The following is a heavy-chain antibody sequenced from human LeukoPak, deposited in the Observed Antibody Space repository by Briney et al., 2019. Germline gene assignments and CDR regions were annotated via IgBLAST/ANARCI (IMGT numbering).Heavy chain of an antibody. CDR3: AKGEGTQWDFDY. Sequence: GGSLRLSCAASGFTFSSYVMSWVRQAPGKGLEWDSAISGSGHNTYYADSVKGRFTISRDNSKNTLYLQMNSLRAEDTAVYYCAKGEGTQWDFDYWRQGTLVSVSS. D-gene: IGHD1-26*01. CDR2: ISGSGHNT. J-gene: IGHJ4*02. CDR1: GFTFSSYV. V-gene: IGHV3-23*01.